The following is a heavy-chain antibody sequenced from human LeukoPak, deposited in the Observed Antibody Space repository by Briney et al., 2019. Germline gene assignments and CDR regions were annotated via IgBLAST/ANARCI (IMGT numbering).Heavy chain of an antibody. CDR3: ARLSEEPQQLVGSFDY. CDR1: GYSFTSYW. Sequence: GESLKISCKGSGYSFTSYWIGWVRPMPGKGLEWMGIIYPGDSDTRYSPSFQGQVTISADKSISTAYLQWSSLKASDTAMYYCARLSEEPQQLVGSFDYWGQGPLVTVSS. V-gene: IGHV5-51*01. D-gene: IGHD6-13*01. CDR2: IYPGDSDT. J-gene: IGHJ4*02.